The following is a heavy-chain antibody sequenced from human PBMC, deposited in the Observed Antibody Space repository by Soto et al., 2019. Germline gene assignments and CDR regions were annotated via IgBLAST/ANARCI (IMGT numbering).Heavy chain of an antibody. CDR1: GFTFSDYA. CDR2: ISSGGGSP. V-gene: IGHV3-23*01. Sequence: EVQLLESGGGLVQPGGSLRLSCKASGFTFSDYAMSWVRQAPGKGLEWVSGISSGGGSPYNADSVKGRFTMSKDNSKTTLNREMSGLRADHTVVYYCGKGVGGMVPRPFAYWGKGTLFTVS. D-gene: IGHD6-6*01. J-gene: IGHJ4*02. CDR3: GKGVGGMVPRPFAY.